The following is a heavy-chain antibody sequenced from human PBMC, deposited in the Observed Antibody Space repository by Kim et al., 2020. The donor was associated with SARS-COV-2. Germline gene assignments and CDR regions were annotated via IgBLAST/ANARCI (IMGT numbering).Heavy chain of an antibody. CDR1: GGSFSGYQ. V-gene: IGHV4-34*01. J-gene: IGHJ4*02. CDR2: INDSGST. CDR3: ARGVPGY. Sequence: ETLSLTCAVYGGSFSGYQWSWIRQSPGKGLEWVGQINDSGSTNYNPSLKSRVTISVDTSKNQFSLKLTSVTAADTAVYYCARGVPGYLGQGTLVTVSS.